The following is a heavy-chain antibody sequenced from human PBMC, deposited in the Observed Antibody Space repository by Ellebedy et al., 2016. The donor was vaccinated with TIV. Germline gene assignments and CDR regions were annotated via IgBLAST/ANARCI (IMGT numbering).Heavy chain of an antibody. V-gene: IGHV2-5*01. CDR1: GFSLSTNGVG. Sequence: SGPTLVKPTQTLTLTCTFSGFSLSTNGVGVGWIRQSPGKALDWLALIYWNDGETYNPSLKSRLTITKDTSKNQVVLTMTNMDPVDKATYNCAHRRPAARPWYFDYWGQGTLVTVSS. CDR2: IYWNDGE. J-gene: IGHJ4*02. D-gene: IGHD6-6*01. CDR3: AHRRPAARPWYFDY.